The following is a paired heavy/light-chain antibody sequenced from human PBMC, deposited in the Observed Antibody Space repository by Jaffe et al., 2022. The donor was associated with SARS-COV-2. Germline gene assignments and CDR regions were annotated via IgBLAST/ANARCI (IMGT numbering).Light chain of an antibody. CDR1: RSDVGGYDY. CDR3: SSHTSTNTVV. J-gene: IGLJ3*02. CDR2: DVS. V-gene: IGLV2-14*01. Sequence: QSALTQPASVSGSPGQSITISCTGTRSDVGGYDYVSWYQQHPGKAPKFMIYDVSHRPSGVPDRFSGSKSGNTASLIISGLQADDEADYYCSSHTSTNTVVFGGGTKLTVL.
Heavy chain of an antibody. D-gene: IGHD3-10*01. CDR1: GYTFITYH. J-gene: IGHJ6*02. Sequence: QVQLVQSGVEVKKPGASVKVSCKASGYTFITYHIHWVRQAPGQGLEWMGIINPSGGSTRYAQNFQGRVTMTRDTSMDTVYMELSGLGSEDTAMYYCARDRWVYGSGTYSYYYYGLDVWGQGTTVTVSS. CDR2: INPSGGST. V-gene: IGHV1-46*01. CDR3: ARDRWVYGSGTYSYYYYGLDV.